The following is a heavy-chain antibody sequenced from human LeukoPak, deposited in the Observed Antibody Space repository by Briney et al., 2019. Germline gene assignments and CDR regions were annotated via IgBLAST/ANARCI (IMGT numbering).Heavy chain of an antibody. V-gene: IGHV3-73*01. CDR1: GFTFSGSA. CDR3: SSRWFSAGIDY. CDR2: IRSKANSYAK. Sequence: RTGGSLRLSCAASGFTFSGSAMHWVRQASGKGLEWVGRIRSKANSYAKAYAASVKGRFTISRDDSKNTAYLQMNRLKTEDTAVYYCSSRWFSAGIDYWGQGTLVTVSS. J-gene: IGHJ4*02. D-gene: IGHD3-10*01.